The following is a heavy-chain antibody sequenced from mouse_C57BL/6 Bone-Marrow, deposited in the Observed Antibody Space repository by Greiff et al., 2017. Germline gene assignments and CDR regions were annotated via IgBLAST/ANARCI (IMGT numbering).Heavy chain of an antibody. Sequence: QVQLQQPGAELVKPGASVKMSCKASGYTFTSYWITWVKQRPGQGLEWIGDIYPGSGSTNYNEKFKSKATLTVDTSSSTAYVQLSSLTSEDSAVYYCARDYYGNFYFDYGGQGTTLTVSA. CDR3: ARDYYGNFYFDY. V-gene: IGHV1-55*01. J-gene: IGHJ2*01. D-gene: IGHD2-1*01. CDR2: IYPGSGST. CDR1: GYTFTSYW.